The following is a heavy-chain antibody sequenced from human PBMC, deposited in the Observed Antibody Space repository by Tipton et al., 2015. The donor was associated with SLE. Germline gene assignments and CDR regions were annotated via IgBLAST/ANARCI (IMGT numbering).Heavy chain of an antibody. D-gene: IGHD7-27*01. V-gene: IGHV4-61*09. CDR3: ARGAGEFDY. CDR1: GGSISSGSYY. Sequence: TLSLTCTVSGGSISSGSYYWSWIRQPAGKGLEWVGHIYTSGSTNYNPSLKSRVTISVDTSKNQFSLKLSSVTAADTAVYYCARGAGEFDYWGQGTLVTVSS. CDR2: IYTSGST. J-gene: IGHJ4*02.